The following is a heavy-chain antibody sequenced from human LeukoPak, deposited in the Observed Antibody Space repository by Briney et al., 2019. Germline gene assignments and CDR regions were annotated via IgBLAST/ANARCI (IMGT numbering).Heavy chain of an antibody. CDR2: VNHSGST. V-gene: IGHV4-34*01. Sequence: PSETLSLTCAVYVGSFSGYYWSWLRQPPGKGLEWIGEVNHSGSTNYNPSLRSRVTISVDTSKNQFSLKLNSVTAADAAVYYCARGYCSTTTCYPPDAFDIWGRGTVVTVSS. CDR1: VGSFSGYY. CDR3: ARGYCSTTTCYPPDAFDI. J-gene: IGHJ3*02. D-gene: IGHD2-2*01.